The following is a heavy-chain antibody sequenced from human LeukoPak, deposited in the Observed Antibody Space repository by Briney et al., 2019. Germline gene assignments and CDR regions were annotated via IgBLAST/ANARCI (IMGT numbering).Heavy chain of an antibody. D-gene: IGHD5-18*01. J-gene: IGHJ4*02. CDR1: GFTLSNYA. CDR3: ARDRDTAIMVPTLIDY. Sequence: GRSLRLSCAASGFTLSNYALHWVRQAPGKGLEWVAVVSYDGSNKYYADSVKGRFTISRDNSKNTLYLQMNSLTAEDTAVYYCARDRDTAIMVPTLIDYWGQGTLVTVSS. V-gene: IGHV3-30-3*01. CDR2: VSYDGSNK.